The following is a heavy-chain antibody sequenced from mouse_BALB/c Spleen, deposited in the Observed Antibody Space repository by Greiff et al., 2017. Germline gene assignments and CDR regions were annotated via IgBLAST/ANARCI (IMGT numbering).Heavy chain of an antibody. CDR3: ESHGTATGGFAY. J-gene: IGHJ3*01. CDR1: GFTFSSYT. D-gene: IGHD1-2*01. CDR2: ISNGGGST. Sequence: EVQVVESGGGLVQPGGSLKLSCAASGFTFSSYTMSWVRQTPEKRLEWVAYISNGGGSTYYPDTVKGRFTISRDNAKNTLYLQISSLKSEDAAMYYCESHGTATGGFAYWGQGTLVTVSA. V-gene: IGHV5-12-2*01.